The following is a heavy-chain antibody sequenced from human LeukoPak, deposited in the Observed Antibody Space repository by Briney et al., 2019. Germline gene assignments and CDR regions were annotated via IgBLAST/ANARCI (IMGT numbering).Heavy chain of an antibody. D-gene: IGHD3-3*01. CDR3: AKDRIWSGYSKYYFDC. Sequence: GRSLRLSCAGSGFTFSSYAINWVRQAPGKGLEWVSGISGSGGSTYYADSVKGRFTISRDNSKNTLYLQMNSLRAEDAAIYYCAKDRIWSGYSKYYFDCWGQGTLVTVSS. V-gene: IGHV3-23*01. J-gene: IGHJ4*02. CDR2: ISGSGGST. CDR1: GFTFSSYA.